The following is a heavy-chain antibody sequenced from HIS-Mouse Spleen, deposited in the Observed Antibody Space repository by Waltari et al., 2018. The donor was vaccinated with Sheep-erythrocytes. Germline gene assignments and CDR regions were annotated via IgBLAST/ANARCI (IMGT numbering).Heavy chain of an antibody. D-gene: IGHD3-10*01. CDR2: ISSSSTI. CDR1: GFTFSSYS. Sequence: CAASGFTFSSYSMNWVRQAPGKGLEWVSYISSSSTIYYADSVKGRFTISRDNAKNSLYLQMNSLRDEDTAVYYCARDYGDWYFDLWGRGTLVTVSS. J-gene: IGHJ2*01. CDR3: ARDYGDWYFDL. V-gene: IGHV3-48*02.